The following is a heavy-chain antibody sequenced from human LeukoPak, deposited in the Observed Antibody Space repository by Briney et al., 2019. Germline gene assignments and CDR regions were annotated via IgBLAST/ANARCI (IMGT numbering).Heavy chain of an antibody. Sequence: GGSLRLSCAASGFTFSISWMTWVRQAPGKGLEWVANIKEDGSEKYYVDSVKGRFTISRDNSKNTLYLQMNSLRAEDTAVYYCARHRSLWFGELFWGQGTLVTVSS. D-gene: IGHD3-10*01. V-gene: IGHV3-7*03. CDR3: ARHRSLWFGELF. J-gene: IGHJ4*02. CDR2: IKEDGSEK. CDR1: GFTFSISW.